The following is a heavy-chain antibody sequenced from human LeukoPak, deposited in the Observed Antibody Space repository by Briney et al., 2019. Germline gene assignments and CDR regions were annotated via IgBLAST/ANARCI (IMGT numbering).Heavy chain of an antibody. J-gene: IGHJ6*03. V-gene: IGHV3-53*01. D-gene: IGHD3-3*01. CDR2: IYSGGST. Sequence: PGGSLRLSCAASGFTVSSNYMSWVRQAPGKGLEWVSVIYSGGSTYYADSVKGRFTFSRDNSKNTLYLQMNSLRAEDTAVYYCAKALRSDYYYYMDVWGKGTTVTVSS. CDR1: GFTVSSNY. CDR3: AKALRSDYYYYMDV.